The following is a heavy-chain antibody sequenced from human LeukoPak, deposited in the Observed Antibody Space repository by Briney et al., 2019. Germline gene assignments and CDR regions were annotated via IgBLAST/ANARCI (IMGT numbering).Heavy chain of an antibody. V-gene: IGHV4-61*02. J-gene: IGHJ4*02. CDR1: GGSISSGSYY. CDR2: MYTSGST. D-gene: IGHD3-22*01. CDR3: ARDKYFYDSRGYLFDY. Sequence: SQTLSLTCTVSGGSISSGSYYWSWIRQPAGQGLEYIGRMYTSGSTNYNPSLKSRVTISVDTSKNQFSLKLSSVTAADTAVYYCARDKYFYDSRGYLFDYWGQGTLVTVSS.